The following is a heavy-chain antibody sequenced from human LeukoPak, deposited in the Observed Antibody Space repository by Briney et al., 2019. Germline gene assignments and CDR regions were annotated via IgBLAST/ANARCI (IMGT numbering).Heavy chain of an antibody. CDR1: GFTFSSYG. V-gene: IGHV3-30*18. D-gene: IGHD6-13*01. J-gene: IGHJ4*02. CDR2: ISYDGSNK. CDR3: AKEADPSSSWYYFDY. Sequence: GGSLRLSRAASGFTFSSYGMHWVRQAPGKGLEWVAVISYDGSNKYYADSVKGRFTISRDNSKNTLYLQMNSLRAEDTAVYYCAKEADPSSSWYYFDYWGQGTLVTVSS.